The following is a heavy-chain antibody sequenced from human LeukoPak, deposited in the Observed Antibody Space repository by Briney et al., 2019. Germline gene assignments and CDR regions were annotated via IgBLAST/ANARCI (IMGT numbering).Heavy chain of an antibody. Sequence: GGSLILSCAASGFTFRSNWMHWVRQTPGKGRVWVSRISSDGSSTTYADSVKGRFTISRDNAKNTLYLQMNNLRAEDTAMYYCARDQRVTGRPDIDYWGQGTLVIVSS. CDR1: GFTFRSNW. CDR3: ARDQRVTGRPDIDY. D-gene: IGHD6-6*01. V-gene: IGHV3-74*03. J-gene: IGHJ4*02. CDR2: ISSDGSST.